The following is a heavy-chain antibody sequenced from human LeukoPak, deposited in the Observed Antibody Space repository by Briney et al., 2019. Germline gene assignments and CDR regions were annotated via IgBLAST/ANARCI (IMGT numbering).Heavy chain of an antibody. CDR1: GYTFTGYY. J-gene: IGHJ3*02. CDR3: ARLPVGSGSYSTTPLAFDI. D-gene: IGHD1-26*01. CDR2: INPTSGGT. V-gene: IGHV1-2*02. Sequence: VSVKVSCKASGYTFTGYYMHWVRQAPGQGLEWMGWINPTSGGTNYAQKFQGRVTMTRDTSISTAYMELSRLRSDDTAVYYCARLPVGSGSYSTTPLAFDIWGQGTMDTLSS.